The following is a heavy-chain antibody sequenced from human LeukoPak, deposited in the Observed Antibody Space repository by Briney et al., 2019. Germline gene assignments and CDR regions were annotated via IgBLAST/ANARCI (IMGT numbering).Heavy chain of an antibody. Sequence: GGSLRLSCVASGFPFSSYWMTWVRQAPGKGLEWVANIKQDGSKKSYVDSVKGRFTISRDNAKNSLYLQMNSLRAEDTAVYYCAREGAWYVSGSYSGYFYGMDVWGQGTTVTVSS. CDR1: GFPFSSYW. D-gene: IGHD3-10*01. J-gene: IGHJ6*02. CDR2: IKQDGSKK. V-gene: IGHV3-7*01. CDR3: AREGAWYVSGSYSGYFYGMDV.